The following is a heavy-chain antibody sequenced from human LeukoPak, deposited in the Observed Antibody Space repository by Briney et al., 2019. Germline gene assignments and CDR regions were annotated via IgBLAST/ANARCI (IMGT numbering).Heavy chain of an antibody. J-gene: IGHJ4*02. CDR2: ISSSSTYI. D-gene: IGHD2-2*01. CDR3: ARDFGGYCSSCYLGFLDY. CDR1: GFTFSSYR. V-gene: IGHV3-21*03. Sequence: PGGSLRLSCAASGFTFSSYRMHWVRQAPGKGLEWVSSISSSSTYIYYSDSVKGRFTISRDNAKNSLYLQMNSLRAEDTAVHYCARDFGGYCSSCYLGFLDYWGQGTLVTVSS.